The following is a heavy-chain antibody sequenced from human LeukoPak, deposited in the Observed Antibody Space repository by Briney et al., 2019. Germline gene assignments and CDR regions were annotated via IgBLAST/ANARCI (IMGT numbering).Heavy chain of an antibody. J-gene: IGHJ5*02. CDR3: ARLKVAVAEGDWFDP. D-gene: IGHD6-19*01. Sequence: GESLKISCKGSEYSFTSYWIGWVRQMPGKGLEWMGIIYPGDSDTRYSPSFQGQVTISADKSISTAYLQWSSLKASDTAMYYCARLKVAVAEGDWFDPWGQGTLVTVSS. CDR1: EYSFTSYW. CDR2: IYPGDSDT. V-gene: IGHV5-51*01.